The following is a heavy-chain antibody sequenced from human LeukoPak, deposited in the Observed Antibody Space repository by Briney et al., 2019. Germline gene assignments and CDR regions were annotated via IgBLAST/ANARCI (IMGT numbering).Heavy chain of an antibody. CDR3: ARAPYSNYVNLDF. CDR1: GFIFGDYA. CDR2: IRSRAYGGTT. Sequence: PGGSLRLSCTTSGFIFGDYAMSWVRQAPGKGLEWVGFIRSRAYGGTTEYAASVRGRFTISRDDSKSIAYLQMNSLRTEDTAVYHCARAPYSNYVNLDFWGQGTLVTVSS. J-gene: IGHJ4*02. V-gene: IGHV3-49*04. D-gene: IGHD4-11*01.